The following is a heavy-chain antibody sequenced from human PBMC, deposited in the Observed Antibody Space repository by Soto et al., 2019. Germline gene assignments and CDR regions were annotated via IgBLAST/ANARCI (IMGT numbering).Heavy chain of an antibody. J-gene: IGHJ4*02. D-gene: IGHD2-15*01. CDR1: GVTFSSYA. V-gene: IGHV1-69*13. CDR2: IIPIFGTA. Sequence: GAPVKVSCKASGVTFSSYAISWVRQAPGQGLEWMGGIIPIFGTANYAQKFQGRVTITADESTSTAYMELSSLRSEDTAVYYCARESRYCSGGSCYFLPGIDYWGQGTLVTVSS. CDR3: ARESRYCSGGSCYFLPGIDY.